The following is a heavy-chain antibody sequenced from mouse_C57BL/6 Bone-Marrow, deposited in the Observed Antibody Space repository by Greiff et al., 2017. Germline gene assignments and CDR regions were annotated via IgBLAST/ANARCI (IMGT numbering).Heavy chain of an antibody. J-gene: IGHJ2*01. CDR2: IYPGDGDT. D-gene: IGHD2-1*01. CDR1: GYAFSSSW. CDR3: ASIYYGNFFPF. Sequence: QVQLKESGPELVKPGASVKISCKASGYAFSSSWMNWVKQRPGKGLEWIGRIYPGDGDTNYNGKFKGKATLTADKSSSTAYMQLSSLTSEDSAVYFCASIYYGNFFPFWGQGTTLTVSA. V-gene: IGHV1-82*01.